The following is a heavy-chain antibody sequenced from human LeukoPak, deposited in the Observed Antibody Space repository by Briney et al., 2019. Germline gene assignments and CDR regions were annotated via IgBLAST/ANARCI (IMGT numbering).Heavy chain of an antibody. CDR1: GFTFDDYA. J-gene: IGHJ4*02. Sequence: GRSLRLSCAASGFTFDDYAMHWVRQAPGKGLEWVSGISWKSGSIGYADSVKGRFTISRVNSKNTLYLQMNSLRGEDTAVYSCARGSGCLETFDYWGQGTLVTVSS. CDR2: ISWKSGSI. V-gene: IGHV3-9*01. D-gene: IGHD3-22*01. CDR3: ARGSGCLETFDY.